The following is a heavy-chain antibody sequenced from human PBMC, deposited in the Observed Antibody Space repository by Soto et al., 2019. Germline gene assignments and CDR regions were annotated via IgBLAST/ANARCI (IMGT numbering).Heavy chain of an antibody. V-gene: IGHV4-34*01. CDR1: GGCFCGYF. Sequence: SGTLSLTCAVYGGCFCGYFWSWFRQTPGKGLEWIGEINHSGSTNYNPSLKSRVTISVDTSKNQFSLKLSSVTAADTAVYYCARGPPYYDFWSGYYKGYYYGMDVWGQGTTVTVSS. CDR2: INHSGST. D-gene: IGHD3-3*01. J-gene: IGHJ6*02. CDR3: ARGPPYYDFWSGYYKGYYYGMDV.